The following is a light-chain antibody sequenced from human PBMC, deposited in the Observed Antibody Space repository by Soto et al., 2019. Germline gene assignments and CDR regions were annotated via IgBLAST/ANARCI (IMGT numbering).Light chain of an antibody. CDR3: SSFTGTTTLDV. CDR1: SSDVGDYKY. V-gene: IGLV2-14*03. Sequence: QSALTQPASVSGSPGQSITISCTGTSSDVGDYKYVSWYQQHPGKVPKLIIYGVSNRPSGVSNRFSGSKSGNTAFLTISGLQPEDEADYYCSSFTGTTTLDVFGTGTKLIVL. J-gene: IGLJ1*01. CDR2: GVS.